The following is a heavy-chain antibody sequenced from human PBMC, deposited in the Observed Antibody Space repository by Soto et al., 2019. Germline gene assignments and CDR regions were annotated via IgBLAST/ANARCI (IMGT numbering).Heavy chain of an antibody. CDR3: ARGGVATRGKLWDYYYYGMDV. V-gene: IGHV1-2*04. CDR1: GYTFTGYY. D-gene: IGHD5-12*01. Sequence: ASVKVSCKASGYTFTGYYMHWVRQAPGQGLEWMGWINPNSGGTNYAQKFQGWVTMTRDTSISTAYMELSRLRSDDTAVYYCARGGVATRGKLWDYYYYGMDVWGQGTTVTVAS. J-gene: IGHJ6*02. CDR2: INPNSGGT.